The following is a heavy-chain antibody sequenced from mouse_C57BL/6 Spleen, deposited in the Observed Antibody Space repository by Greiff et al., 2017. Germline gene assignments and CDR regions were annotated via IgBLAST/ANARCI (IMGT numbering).Heavy chain of an antibody. CDR2: IYPGDGDT. J-gene: IGHJ1*03. V-gene: IGHV1-82*01. CDR1: GYAFSSSW. CDR3: AGSNYSHWYFDV. D-gene: IGHD2-5*01. Sequence: QVQLQQSGPELVKPGASVKISCKASGYAFSSSWMNWVKQRPGKGLEWIGRIYPGDGDTNYNGKFKGKATLTADKSSSTAYMQLSSLTSEDSAVYFCAGSNYSHWYFDVWGTGTTVTVSS.